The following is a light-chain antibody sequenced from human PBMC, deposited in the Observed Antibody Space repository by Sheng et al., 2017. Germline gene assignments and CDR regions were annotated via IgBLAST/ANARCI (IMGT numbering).Light chain of an antibody. V-gene: IGLV2-14*03. CDR3: SSYTSSTTRHVV. J-gene: IGLJ2*01. CDR2: DVT. CDR1: SSDIGGYNY. Sequence: QLASVSGSPGQPITISCTGTSSDIGGYNYVSWYQQHPGKAPKLLIYDVTERPSGVSIRFSGSKSGNTASLSISGLQAEDEGDYYCSSYTSSTTRHVVFGGGTKLTVL.